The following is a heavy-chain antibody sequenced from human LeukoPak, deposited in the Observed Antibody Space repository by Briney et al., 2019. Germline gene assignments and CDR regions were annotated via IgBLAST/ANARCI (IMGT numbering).Heavy chain of an antibody. D-gene: IGHD1-26*01. V-gene: IGHV4-59*01. CDR1: GGSISSYY. J-gene: IGHJ4*02. CDR2: IYYSGST. CDR3: ATWVGARFDY. Sequence: SETLSLTCTVSGGSISSYYWSWIRQPPGKGLEWIGYIYYSGSTNYNPSLKSRVTISVDTSKNQFSLKLSSVTAADTAVYYCATWVGARFDYWGQGTWSPSPQ.